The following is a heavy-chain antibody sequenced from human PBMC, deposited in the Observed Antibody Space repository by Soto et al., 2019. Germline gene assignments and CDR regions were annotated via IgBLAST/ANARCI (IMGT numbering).Heavy chain of an antibody. Sequence: EVQLLESGGGLVQPGGSLRLSCAASGFTFSSYAMSWVRQAPGKGLEWVSAISGSGGSTYYADSVKGRFTISRDNSKNTLYLQMNSLSAEDTAVYYCAKDREPHPVVVITSVDYWGQGTLVAFSS. V-gene: IGHV3-23*01. CDR1: GFTFSSYA. D-gene: IGHD3-22*01. CDR3: AKDREPHPVVVITSVDY. J-gene: IGHJ4*02. CDR2: ISGSGGST.